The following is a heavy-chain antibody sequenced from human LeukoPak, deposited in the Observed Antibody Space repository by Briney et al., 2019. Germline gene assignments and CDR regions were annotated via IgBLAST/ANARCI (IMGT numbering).Heavy chain of an antibody. CDR1: GGSISSSSYY. CDR2: IYYSGST. CDR3: ARQGEAWFDP. Sequence: SETLSLTCTVSGGSISSSSYYWGWIRQPPGKGLEWIGSIYYSGSTYYNPSLKSRVTISVDTSKNQFSLKLSSVTAADTAVYYCARQGEAWFDPWGQGTLVTVSS. J-gene: IGHJ5*02. V-gene: IGHV4-39*07. D-gene: IGHD3-10*01.